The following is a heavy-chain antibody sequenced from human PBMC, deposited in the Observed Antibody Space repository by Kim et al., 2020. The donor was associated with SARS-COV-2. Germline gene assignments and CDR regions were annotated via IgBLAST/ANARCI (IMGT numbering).Heavy chain of an antibody. V-gene: IGHV1-69*13. D-gene: IGHD6-6*01. CDR1: GDTFSRFA. CDR2: IIPMFGTA. J-gene: IGHJ6*03. CDR3: ARGARPDGLSYYYDFMDV. Sequence: ASVKVSCKASGDTFSRFAINWVRQAPGQGLEWMGGIIPMFGTASYAQKFRGTVTLTADESTNTVYMELTSLRSEATAVYYCARGARPDGLSYYYDFMDVWGEGTMVTVSS.